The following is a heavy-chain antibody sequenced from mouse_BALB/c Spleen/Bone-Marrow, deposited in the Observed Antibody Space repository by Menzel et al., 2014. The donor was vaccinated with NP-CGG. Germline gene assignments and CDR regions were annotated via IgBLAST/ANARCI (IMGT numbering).Heavy chain of an antibody. Sequence: EVMLVESGAELVKPGASVKLSFTASGFNIKDTYMHWVKQRPEQGLEWIGRIDPANGNTKYDPKFQGKATITADTSSNTAYLQLSSLTSEDTAVYYCANYDYGWYFDVWGAGTTVTVSS. CDR3: ANYDYGWYFDV. CDR2: IDPANGNT. V-gene: IGHV14-3*02. CDR1: GFNIKDTY. J-gene: IGHJ1*01. D-gene: IGHD2-4*01.